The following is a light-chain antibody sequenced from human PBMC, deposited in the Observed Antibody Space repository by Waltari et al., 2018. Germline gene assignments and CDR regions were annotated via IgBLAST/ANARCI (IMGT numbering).Light chain of an antibody. Sequence: IVMTQSPATLSVSPGEISTLSCRASQSISTMLAWYQQKPGQSPRLLIHGASTRATGIPATFSGSGSGTDFTLTISSLQSEDFAVYYCQQYNDWPLTFGGGTKVEIK. J-gene: IGKJ4*01. CDR1: QSISTM. V-gene: IGKV3-15*01. CDR2: GAS. CDR3: QQYNDWPLT.